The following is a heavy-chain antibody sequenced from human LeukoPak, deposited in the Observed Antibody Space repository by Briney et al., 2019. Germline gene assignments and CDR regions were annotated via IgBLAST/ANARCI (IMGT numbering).Heavy chain of an antibody. J-gene: IGHJ1*01. CDR1: GLSFSGQW. CDR2: IKYDGSEK. D-gene: IGHD3-16*01. V-gene: IGHV3-7*01. CDR3: ARVGAVGSRSAEYFQT. Sequence: PGGSLRLSCTASGLSFSGQWMNWVRQSPGQGLEWVANIKYDGSEKYYVDSVKGRFTISREDAKNSLSLQMDSVRPEDTAVYYCARVGAVGSRSAEYFQTWGQGTLVTVS.